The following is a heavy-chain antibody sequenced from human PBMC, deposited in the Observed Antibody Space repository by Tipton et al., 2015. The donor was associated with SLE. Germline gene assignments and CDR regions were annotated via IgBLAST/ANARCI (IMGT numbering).Heavy chain of an antibody. V-gene: IGHV1-18*01. J-gene: IGHJ4*02. CDR3: ARGFDSPSDY. CDR1: GGTFSSYT. D-gene: IGHD3-22*01. CDR2: INDYNGNT. Sequence: QVQLVQSGAEVKKPGSSVKVSCKASGGTFSSYTISWVRQAPGQGLEWMGWINDYNGNTNYAQRFQGRVTMTTDKSTSTAYMELRSLRSDDTAVYYCARGFDSPSDYWGQGTLVTVSS.